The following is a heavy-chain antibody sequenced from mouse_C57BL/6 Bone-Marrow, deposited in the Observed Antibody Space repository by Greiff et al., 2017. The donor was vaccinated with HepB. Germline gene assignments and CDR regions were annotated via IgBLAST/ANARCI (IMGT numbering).Heavy chain of an antibody. CDR3: ARVYYEDYAMDY. Sequence: EVQLVESGGCLVKPGGSLKLSCAASGFTFSSYAMSWVRQTPEKRLEWVATISDGGSYTYYPDNVKGRFTISRDNAKNNLYLQMSHLKSEDTAMDYCARVYYEDYAMDYWGQGTSVTVSS. CDR2: ISDGGSYT. CDR1: GFTFSSYA. J-gene: IGHJ4*01. D-gene: IGHD2-4*01. V-gene: IGHV5-4*01.